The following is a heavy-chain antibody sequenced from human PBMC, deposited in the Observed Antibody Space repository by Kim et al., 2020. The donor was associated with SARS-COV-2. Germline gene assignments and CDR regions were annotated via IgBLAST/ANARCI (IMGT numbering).Heavy chain of an antibody. CDR2: IYYSGST. CDR1: GGSISSSSYY. CDR3: ARQHNYYDSREPPYFQH. V-gene: IGHV4-39*01. D-gene: IGHD3-22*01. J-gene: IGHJ1*01. Sequence: SETLSLTCTVSGGSISSSSYYWGWIRQPPGKGLEWIGSIYYSGSTYYNPSLKSRVTISVDTSKNQFSLKLSSVTAADTAVYYCARQHNYYDSREPPYFQHWGQGTLVTVSS.